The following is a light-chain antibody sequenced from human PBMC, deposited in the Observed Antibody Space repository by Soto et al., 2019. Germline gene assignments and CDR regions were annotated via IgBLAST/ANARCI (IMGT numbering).Light chain of an antibody. Sequence: EIVLTQSPGTLSLSPGERATLSCKASQSVSTSYLAWYQQKPGQAPRLLIYGASSRATGIPDRFSGSGSGADFTLIISRLEPEDFAVYYCQQYGSVPRTFGGGTKVEIK. V-gene: IGKV3-20*01. CDR3: QQYGSVPRT. J-gene: IGKJ4*01. CDR2: GAS. CDR1: QSVSTSY.